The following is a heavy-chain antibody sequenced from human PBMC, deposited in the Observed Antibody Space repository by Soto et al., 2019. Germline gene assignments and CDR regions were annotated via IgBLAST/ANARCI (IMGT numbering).Heavy chain of an antibody. D-gene: IGHD1-7*01. CDR3: AKDRLELLFGDWFDP. Sequence: EVQLLESGGGLVQPGGSLRLSCAASGFTFSSYAMSWVRQAPGKGLEWVSAISGSGGSTYYADSVKGRFTIARDNSKNTLYLQMNSLRAEDTAVYYCAKDRLELLFGDWFDPWGQGTLVNVSS. J-gene: IGHJ5*02. CDR1: GFTFSSYA. V-gene: IGHV3-23*01. CDR2: ISGSGGST.